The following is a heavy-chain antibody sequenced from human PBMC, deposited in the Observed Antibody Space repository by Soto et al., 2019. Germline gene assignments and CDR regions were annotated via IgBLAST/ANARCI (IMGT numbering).Heavy chain of an antibody. CDR3: ARGGRDLAAGGSGAFDL. CDR1: GGSISSYY. CDR2: IYYSGST. Sequence: PSQTLSLTCTFPGGSISSYYWSWIRQPPGKGLEWSGYIYYSGSTNCNPSLKSRVTISVDTSKNIFTLTLRSVTAADTAVYDCARGGRDLAAGGSGAFDLCGQGTMVTVS. D-gene: IGHD6-13*01. V-gene: IGHV4-59*01. J-gene: IGHJ5*02.